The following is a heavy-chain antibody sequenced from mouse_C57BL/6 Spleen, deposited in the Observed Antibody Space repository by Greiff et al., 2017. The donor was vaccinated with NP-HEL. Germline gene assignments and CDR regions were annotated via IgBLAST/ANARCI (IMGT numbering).Heavy chain of an antibody. Sequence: EVQLMESEGGLVQPGSSMKLSCTASGFTFSDYYMAWVRQVPEKGLEWVANINYDGSSTYYLDSLKSRFIISRDNAKNILYLQMSSLKSEDTATYYCARDRFYYGNQYWYFDVWGTGTTVTVSS. CDR3: ARDRFYYGNQYWYFDV. J-gene: IGHJ1*03. D-gene: IGHD2-1*01. CDR2: INYDGSST. V-gene: IGHV5-16*01. CDR1: GFTFSDYY.